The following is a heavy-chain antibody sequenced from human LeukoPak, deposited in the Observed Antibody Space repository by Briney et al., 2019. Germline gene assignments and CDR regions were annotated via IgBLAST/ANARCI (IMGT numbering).Heavy chain of an antibody. Sequence: SETLSLTCTVPGGSFSSTIYYWGWIRQPPGKGLEWIGSIYYSGTTFYNPSLKSRVTISVDTSKNQFSLNLSSVTAADTAVYYCARGRLAARHFDYGGQGTLDTVSS. D-gene: IGHD6-6*01. J-gene: IGHJ4*02. CDR1: GGSFSSTIYY. CDR3: ARGRLAARHFDY. CDR2: IYYSGTT. V-gene: IGHV4-39*07.